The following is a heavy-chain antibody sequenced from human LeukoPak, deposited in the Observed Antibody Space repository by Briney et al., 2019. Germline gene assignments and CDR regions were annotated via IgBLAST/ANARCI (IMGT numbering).Heavy chain of an antibody. CDR3: ARLVSIGY. Sequence: PSETLSLTCTVSGGSISSYYWSWIRQPPGKGLEWIGEINHSGSTNYNPSLKSRVTISVDTSKNQFSLKLSSVTAADTAVYYCARLVSIGYWGQGTLVTVSS. CDR2: INHSGST. V-gene: IGHV4-34*01. D-gene: IGHD3-9*01. J-gene: IGHJ4*02. CDR1: GGSISSYY.